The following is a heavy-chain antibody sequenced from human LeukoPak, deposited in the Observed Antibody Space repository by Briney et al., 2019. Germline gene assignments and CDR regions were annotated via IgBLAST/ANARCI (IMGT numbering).Heavy chain of an antibody. CDR1: GFTFSSYW. CDR2: IKQDGSEK. CDR3: ARVGGDYKFDY. Sequence: GGSLRLSCAVSGFTFSSYWMSWVRQAPGKGLEWVANIKQDGSEKYYVDSVEGRFTISRDNAKNSLYLQMNSLRAEDSAVYYCARVGGDYKFDYWGQGTLVTVSS. V-gene: IGHV3-7*01. J-gene: IGHJ4*02. D-gene: IGHD4-17*01.